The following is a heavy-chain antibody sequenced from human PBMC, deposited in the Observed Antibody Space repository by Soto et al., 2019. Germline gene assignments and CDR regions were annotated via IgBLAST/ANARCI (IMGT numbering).Heavy chain of an antibody. V-gene: IGHV4-31*03. Sequence: SETLSLTCTVSGGSISSGGYYWSWIRQHPGKGLEWIGYIYYSGSTNYNPSLKSRVTISVDTSKNQFSLKLSSVTAADTAVYYCARTVVVVVAAFNNWFDPWGQGTLVTVSS. J-gene: IGHJ5*02. CDR1: GGSISSGGYY. D-gene: IGHD2-15*01. CDR2: IYYSGST. CDR3: ARTVVVVVAAFNNWFDP.